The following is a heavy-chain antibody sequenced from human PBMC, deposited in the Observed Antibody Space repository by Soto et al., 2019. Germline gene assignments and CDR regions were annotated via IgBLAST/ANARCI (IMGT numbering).Heavy chain of an antibody. Sequence: SETLSITCTVSGGSISSYYWSWIRQPPGKGLERIGYIYYSGSTNYNPSLKSRVTISVDTSKNQFSLKLSSVTAADTAVYYCARHGVGYCTNGVCPRDVFYYYYMDVWGKGTTVT. V-gene: IGHV4-59*08. J-gene: IGHJ6*03. CDR3: ARHGVGYCTNGVCPRDVFYYYYMDV. CDR1: GGSISSYY. CDR2: IYYSGST. D-gene: IGHD2-8*01.